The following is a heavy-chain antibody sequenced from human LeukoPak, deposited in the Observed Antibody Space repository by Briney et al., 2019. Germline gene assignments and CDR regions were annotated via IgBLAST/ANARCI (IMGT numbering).Heavy chain of an antibody. Sequence: GGSLRLSWAASGLALDDYAMHWVRQAPGKGREWVSCISWDSGNSVYAGSVTGRFSISRDNAKNSLYLQMNSLTPEDTALYYCIKDLRLDLHLDTFEIWGQGTMVTVSS. CDR2: ISWDSGNS. V-gene: IGHV3-9*01. J-gene: IGHJ3*02. CDR3: IKDLRLDLHLDTFEI. D-gene: IGHD1-7*01. CDR1: GLALDDYA.